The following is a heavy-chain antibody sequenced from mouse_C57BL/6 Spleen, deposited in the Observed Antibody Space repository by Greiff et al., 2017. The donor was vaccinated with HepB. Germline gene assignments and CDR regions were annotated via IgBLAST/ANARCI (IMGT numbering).Heavy chain of an antibody. Sequence: VQLQQSGPELVKPGASVKISCKASGYAFSSSWMNWVKQRPGKGLEWIGLIYPGDGDTNYNGKFKGKATLTADKSSSTAYMQLSSLTSEDSAVYFCARGYYDSMDYWGQGTSVTVSS. CDR1: GYAFSSSW. V-gene: IGHV1-82*01. CDR3: ARGYYDSMDY. D-gene: IGHD2-4*01. J-gene: IGHJ4*01. CDR2: IYPGDGDT.